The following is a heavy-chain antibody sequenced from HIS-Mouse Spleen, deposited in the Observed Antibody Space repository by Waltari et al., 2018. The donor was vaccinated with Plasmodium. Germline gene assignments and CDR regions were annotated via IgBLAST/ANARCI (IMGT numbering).Heavy chain of an antibody. D-gene: IGHD6-13*01. V-gene: IGHV1-2*02. CDR1: GYTFTGYY. CDR3: ARVLGYKAAAGTFVEYFQH. CDR2: INPNSGGT. J-gene: IGHJ1*01. Sequence: QVQLVQSGAEVKKPGASVKVSCKASGYTFTGYYMHWVRQAPGQGLEGMGCINPNSGGTNDAQKLQGRVTMTRDTSISTAYMELSRLRSDDTAVYYCARVLGYKAAAGTFVEYFQHWGQGTLVTVSS.